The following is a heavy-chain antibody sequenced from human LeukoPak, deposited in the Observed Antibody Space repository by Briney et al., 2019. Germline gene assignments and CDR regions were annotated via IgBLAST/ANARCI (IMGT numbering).Heavy chain of an antibody. CDR1: GGTFSSYA. CDR2: IIPIFGTA. Sequence: SVKVSCKASGGTFSSYAISWVRQAPGQGLEWMGGIIPIFGTANYAQKFQGRVTITADESTSTAYMELSSLRSEDTAVYYCARGRAIFGVVMGYYYYGMDVWGQGTTVTVSS. D-gene: IGHD3-3*01. CDR3: ARGRAIFGVVMGYYYYGMDV. V-gene: IGHV1-69*13. J-gene: IGHJ6*02.